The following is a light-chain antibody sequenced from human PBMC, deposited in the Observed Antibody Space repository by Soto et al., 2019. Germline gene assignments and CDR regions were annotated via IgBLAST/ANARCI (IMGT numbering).Light chain of an antibody. CDR2: GAS. V-gene: IGKV1-39*01. CDR1: QTIYTY. CDR3: QESYSALWGT. Sequence: DIQMTQSPSSLSASVGDRVTITCQTSQTIYTYINWYQQKPGRAPKILIYGASTLQSGVPLRFSGSGSGTAFTLPIRSLEPEDFATYYCQESYSALWGTCGQGTKVEIK. J-gene: IGKJ1*01.